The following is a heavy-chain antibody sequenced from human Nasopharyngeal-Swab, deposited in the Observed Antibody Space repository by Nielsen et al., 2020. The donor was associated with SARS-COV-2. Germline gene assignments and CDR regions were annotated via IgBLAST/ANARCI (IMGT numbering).Heavy chain of an antibody. D-gene: IGHD6-13*01. CDR1: GGTFSSYA. V-gene: IGHV1-69*04. Sequence: SVKVSCKASGGTFSSYAISWVRQAPGQGLEWMGRIIPILGIANYAQKFQGRVTITADKSTSTAYMELSSLRSEDTAVYYCAGSWRAAAGYYYYYGMDVWGQGTTATVSS. CDR2: IIPILGIA. J-gene: IGHJ6*02. CDR3: AGSWRAAAGYYYYYGMDV.